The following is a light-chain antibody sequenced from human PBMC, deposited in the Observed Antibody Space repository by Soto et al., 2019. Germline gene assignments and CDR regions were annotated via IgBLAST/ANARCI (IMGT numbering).Light chain of an antibody. J-gene: IGKJ5*01. CDR1: QSVSSSY. CDR3: QQYGSSPSIT. V-gene: IGKV3-20*01. Sequence: EIVLTQSPGTLSLSPGERATLSCRASQSVSSSYLAWYQQKPGQAPRLLIYDASCRATGIPDRFSGSGSGTDFTLTISRLEPEDFAEYYCQQYGSSPSITFGQGTRLEIK. CDR2: DAS.